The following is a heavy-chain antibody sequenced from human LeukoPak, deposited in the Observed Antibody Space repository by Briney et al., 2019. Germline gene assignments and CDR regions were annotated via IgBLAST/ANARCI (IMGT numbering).Heavy chain of an antibody. D-gene: IGHD1-20*01. Sequence: SETLSLTCTVSGGSISSYYWSWIRQPAGKGLQWLGRIYGGGGTDYNPSLKSRVAMSVDTSQSQFFLKLSSVTAEDTALYYCAICAYNWNDGRAFDIWGQGTMVTVSS. CDR1: GGSISSYY. CDR3: AICAYNWNDGRAFDI. V-gene: IGHV4-4*07. CDR2: IYGGGGT. J-gene: IGHJ3*02.